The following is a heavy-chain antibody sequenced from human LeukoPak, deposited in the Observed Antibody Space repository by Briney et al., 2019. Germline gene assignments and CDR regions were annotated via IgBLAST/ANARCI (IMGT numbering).Heavy chain of an antibody. J-gene: IGHJ4*02. CDR2: IRSKASSYAT. D-gene: IGHD3-9*01. CDR1: GFTFSGSA. CDR3: TRLAGDEYFDISRGPD. Sequence: PGGSLRLSCAASGFTFSGSAMHWVRQASGQGLEWVGRIRSKASSYATAYAASVKGRFTISRDDSKNTAFLQMNSLKSEDTAVYYCTRLAGDEYFDISRGPDWGQGTLVTVSS. V-gene: IGHV3-73*01.